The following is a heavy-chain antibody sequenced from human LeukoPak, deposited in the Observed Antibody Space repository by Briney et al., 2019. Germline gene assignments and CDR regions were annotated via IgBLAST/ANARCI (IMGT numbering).Heavy chain of an antibody. V-gene: IGHV3-30*03. CDR3: ARDGVKQWLVPGDWFDP. Sequence: PGGSLRLSCAASGFTFSSYGMHWVRQAPGRGLEWVAVISYDGSNKYYADSVKGRFTISRDNSKNTLYLQMNSLRAEDTAVYYCARDGVKQWLVPGDWFDPWGQGTLVTVSS. CDR2: ISYDGSNK. D-gene: IGHD6-19*01. J-gene: IGHJ5*02. CDR1: GFTFSSYG.